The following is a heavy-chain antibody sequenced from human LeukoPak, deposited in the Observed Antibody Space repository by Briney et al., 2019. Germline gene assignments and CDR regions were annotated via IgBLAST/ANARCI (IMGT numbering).Heavy chain of an antibody. CDR1: GGSISSYY. Sequence: SETLFLTCTVSGGSISSYYWSWIRQPPGKGLEWTGYIYYSGSTNYNPSLKSRVTISVDTSKNQFSLKLSSVTAADTAVYYCARDQRGSTGTFDYWGHGALVTVSS. D-gene: IGHD1-14*01. CDR2: IYYSGST. J-gene: IGHJ4*01. V-gene: IGHV4-59*01. CDR3: ARDQRGSTGTFDY.